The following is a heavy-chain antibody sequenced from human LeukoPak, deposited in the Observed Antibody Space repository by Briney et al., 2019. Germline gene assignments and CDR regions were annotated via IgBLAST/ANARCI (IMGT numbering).Heavy chain of an antibody. CDR1: GYTFTDHY. D-gene: IGHD5-12*01. CDR3: ATNEVVGLYSYFDY. Sequence: GASVKVSCKASGYTFTDHYMHWVRQAPGQGLEWMGWISPKSGGTNYAQKFQGRVTMTRDTSVSTAYMELSGLRSDDTAVYYCATNEVVGLYSYFDYWGQGTLVTVSS. CDR2: ISPKSGGT. V-gene: IGHV1-2*02. J-gene: IGHJ4*02.